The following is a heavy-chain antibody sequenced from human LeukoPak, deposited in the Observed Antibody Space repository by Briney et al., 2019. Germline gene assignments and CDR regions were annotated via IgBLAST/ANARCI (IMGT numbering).Heavy chain of an antibody. D-gene: IGHD3-10*01. Sequence: GGSLRLSCAASGFTFSSYWMSWVRQAPGKGLEWVANIKQDGSEKYYVDSVKGRFTISRDNAKNSLYLQMNSLRAEDTAVYHCGGSGAYYYYGMDVWGQGTTVTVSS. CDR3: GGSGAYYYYGMDV. J-gene: IGHJ6*02. CDR2: IKQDGSEK. CDR1: GFTFSSYW. V-gene: IGHV3-7*01.